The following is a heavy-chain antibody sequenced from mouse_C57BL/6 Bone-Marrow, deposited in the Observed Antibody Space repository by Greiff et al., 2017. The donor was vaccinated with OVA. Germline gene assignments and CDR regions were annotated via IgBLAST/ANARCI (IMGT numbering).Heavy chain of an antibody. CDR3: ARIRIYYDYDGVDY. CDR2: IWWDDDK. V-gene: IGHV8-8*01. CDR1: GFSLSTFGMG. Sequence: QVQLKESGPGILQPSQTLSLTCSFSGFSLSTFGMGVGWIRQPSGKGLEWLAHIWWDDDKYYNPALKSRLTISKDTSKNQVFLKIANVDTADTATYYCARIRIYYDYDGVDYWGQGTTLTVSS. J-gene: IGHJ2*01. D-gene: IGHD2-4*01.